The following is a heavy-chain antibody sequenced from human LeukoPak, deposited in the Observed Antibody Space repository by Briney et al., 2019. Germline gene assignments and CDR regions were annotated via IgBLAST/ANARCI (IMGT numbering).Heavy chain of an antibody. Sequence: SRGSLRLSCAASGFTFSTYPMNWVRQAPGKGLEWVSTISGSGGSTYYADSVKGRFTISRDNSKNTLYLQMNSLRAEDTAIYYCAKERPQTTSFDYWGQGTLVTVSS. CDR1: GFTFSTYP. CDR2: ISGSGGST. D-gene: IGHD2/OR15-2a*01. V-gene: IGHV3-23*01. J-gene: IGHJ4*02. CDR3: AKERPQTTSFDY.